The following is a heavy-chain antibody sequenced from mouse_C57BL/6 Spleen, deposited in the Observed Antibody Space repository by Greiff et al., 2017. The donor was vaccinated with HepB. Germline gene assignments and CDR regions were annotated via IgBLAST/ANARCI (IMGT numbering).Heavy chain of an antibody. CDR2: ISSGSSTI. J-gene: IGHJ4*01. CDR1: GFTFSDYG. V-gene: IGHV5-17*01. Sequence: EVQRVESGGGLVKPGGSLKLSCAASGFTFSDYGMHWVRQAPEKGLEWVAYISSGSSTIYYADTVKGRFTISRDNAKNTLFLQMTSLRSEDTAMYYCARGYYYGSSYAMDYWGQGTSVTVSS. CDR3: ARGYYYGSSYAMDY. D-gene: IGHD1-1*01.